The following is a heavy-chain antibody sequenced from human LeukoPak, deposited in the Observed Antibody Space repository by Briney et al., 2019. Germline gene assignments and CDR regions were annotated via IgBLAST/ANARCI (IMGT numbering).Heavy chain of an antibody. CDR3: ARDAPYNYYDSSGAFDI. J-gene: IGHJ3*02. CDR2: IKQDGSEK. D-gene: IGHD3-22*01. CDR1: GFTFSSYW. V-gene: IGHV3-7*01. Sequence: GGSLRLSCAASGFTFSSYWMSWVRQAPGKGLEWVANIKQDGSEKYYVDSVKGRFTISRDNAKNSLYLRMNSLRAEDTAVYYCARDAPYNYYDSSGAFDIWGQGTMVTVSS.